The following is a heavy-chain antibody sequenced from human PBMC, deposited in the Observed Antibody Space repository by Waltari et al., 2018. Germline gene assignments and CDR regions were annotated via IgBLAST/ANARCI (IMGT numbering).Heavy chain of an antibody. Sequence: QVQLVESGGGVVQHGRSLRLSCAASGFPFSSYGMPWVRQAPGKGLEWVAVISYDGSNKYYADSVKGRFTISRDNSKNTLYLQMNSLRAEDTAVYYCAKGRWLRLDYWGQGTLVTVSS. CDR2: ISYDGSNK. V-gene: IGHV3-30*18. CDR3: AKGRWLRLDY. CDR1: GFPFSSYG. J-gene: IGHJ4*02. D-gene: IGHD5-12*01.